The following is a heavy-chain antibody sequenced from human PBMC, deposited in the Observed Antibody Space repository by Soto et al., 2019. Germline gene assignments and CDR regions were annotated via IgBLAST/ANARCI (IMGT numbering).Heavy chain of an antibody. CDR2: FYYSGST. Sequence: SETLSLTCTVSGGSISSSSYYWGWIRQPPGMGLEWIANFYYSGSTYYNPSLKSRVTISVDTSKNQFSLKLTSVTAADTAVYYCAGPQPPVQQQIYYWGQGILVTVSS. CDR3: AGPQPPVQQQIYY. D-gene: IGHD6-13*01. CDR1: GGSISSSSYY. J-gene: IGHJ4*02. V-gene: IGHV4-39*01.